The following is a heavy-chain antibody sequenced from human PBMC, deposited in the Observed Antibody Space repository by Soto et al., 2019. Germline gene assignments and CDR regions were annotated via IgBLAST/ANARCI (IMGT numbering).Heavy chain of an antibody. D-gene: IGHD2-15*01. J-gene: IGHJ6*03. Sequence: PSQTLSLTCAISGDSVSSNSAAWNWIRQSPSRGLEWLGRTYYRSKWYNDYAVSVKSRITINPDTSKNLFSLQLNSVTPEDTAVYYCAREDRIVVVVGYYYYYMDVWGKGTTVTVSS. CDR3: AREDRIVVVVGYYYYYMDV. CDR1: GDSVSSNSAA. V-gene: IGHV6-1*01. CDR2: TYYRSKWYN.